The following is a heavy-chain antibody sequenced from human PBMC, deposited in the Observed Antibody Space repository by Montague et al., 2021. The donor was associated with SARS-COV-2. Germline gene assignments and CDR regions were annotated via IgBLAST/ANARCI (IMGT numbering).Heavy chain of an antibody. CDR2: INWNGGST. J-gene: IGHJ6*02. Sequence: SLRLSCPASGFTFGDHGMSWVRQAPGKGLEWVSGINWNGGSTGYADSVKGRFTISRDSAKNSLYMQMNSLRAEDTALYYCARGIVGATVPLDYYYGMDVWGQGTTVTVSS. CDR3: ARGIVGATVPLDYYYGMDV. D-gene: IGHD1-26*01. V-gene: IGHV3-20*04. CDR1: GFTFGDHG.